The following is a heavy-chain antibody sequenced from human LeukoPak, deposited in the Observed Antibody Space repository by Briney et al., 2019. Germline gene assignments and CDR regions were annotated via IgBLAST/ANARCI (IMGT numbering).Heavy chain of an antibody. CDR1: GFTLSSYA. CDR3: ARAIQLWSPFDY. V-gene: IGHV3-30-3*01. D-gene: IGHD5-18*01. CDR2: ISYDGSNK. Sequence: GKSLRLSCAASGFTLSSYAMHWVRQAPGKGPEWVAVISYDGSNKYYADSVEGRFTISRDNFKNTLYLQMNSLRAEDTAAYYCARAIQLWSPFDYWGQGTLVTVSS. J-gene: IGHJ4*02.